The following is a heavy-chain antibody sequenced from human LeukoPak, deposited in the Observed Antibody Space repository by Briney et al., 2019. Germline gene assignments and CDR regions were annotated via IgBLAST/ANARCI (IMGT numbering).Heavy chain of an antibody. V-gene: IGHV3-9*01. CDR3: ARDRHYYDSSGYYFGGVY. CDR1: GFTFDDYA. CDR2: ISWNSGST. J-gene: IGHJ4*02. Sequence: PGRSLRLSCAASGFTFDDYAMHWVRQAPGKGLEWVSGISWNSGSTGYADSVKGRFTISRDNAKNSLYLQMNSLRAEDTALYYCARDRHYYDSSGYYFGGVYWGQGTLVTVSS. D-gene: IGHD3-22*01.